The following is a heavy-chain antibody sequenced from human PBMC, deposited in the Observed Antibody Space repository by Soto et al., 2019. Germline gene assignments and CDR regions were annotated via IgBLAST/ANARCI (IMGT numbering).Heavy chain of an antibody. V-gene: IGHV1-69*02. J-gene: IGHJ1*01. CDR3: ARGPGAGYCSGGSCYSGEYFQH. Sequence: QVQLVQSGAEVKKPGSSVKVSCKASGGTFSSYTISWVRQAPGQGLEWMGRIIPILGIANYAQKFQGRVTITADKSTSTAYMELSSLRSEDTAVYCCARGPGAGYCSGGSCYSGEYFQHWGQGTLVTVSS. CDR1: GGTFSSYT. CDR2: IIPILGIA. D-gene: IGHD2-15*01.